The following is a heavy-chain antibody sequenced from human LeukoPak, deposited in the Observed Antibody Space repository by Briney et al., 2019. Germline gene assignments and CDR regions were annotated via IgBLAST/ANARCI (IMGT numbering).Heavy chain of an antibody. J-gene: IGHJ4*02. V-gene: IGHV1-2*02. Sequence: GASVKVSCKASGYTFTGYYMHWVRQAPGRGLEWMGWINPNSGGTNYAQKFQGRVTMTRDTSISTAYMELSRLRSDDTAVYYCARVTCSGGSCYDNWGQGTLVTVSS. D-gene: IGHD2-15*01. CDR1: GYTFTGYY. CDR3: ARVTCSGGSCYDN. CDR2: INPNSGGT.